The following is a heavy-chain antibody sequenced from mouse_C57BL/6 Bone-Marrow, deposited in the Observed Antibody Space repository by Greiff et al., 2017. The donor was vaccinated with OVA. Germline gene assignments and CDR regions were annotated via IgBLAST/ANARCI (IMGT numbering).Heavy chain of an antibody. CDR1: GYTFTSYG. CDR2: IYPRSGNT. V-gene: IGHV1-81*01. J-gene: IGHJ3*01. D-gene: IGHD5-5*01. Sequence: QVQLQQSGAELARPGASVKLSCKASGYTFTSYGISWVKQRTGQGLEWIGEIYPRSGNTYYNEKFKGKATLTADKSSSTAYMELRSLTSEASAVDFCARRVLPTLRTWFAYWGQGTLVTVSA. CDR3: ARRVLPTLRTWFAY.